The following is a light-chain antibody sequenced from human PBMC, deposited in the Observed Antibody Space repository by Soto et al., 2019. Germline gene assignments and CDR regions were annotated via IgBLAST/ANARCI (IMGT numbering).Light chain of an antibody. J-gene: IGKJ3*01. Sequence: EIVVTQSPGTLSLSPGERATLSCRASQSVSSNYLAWYQQKPGQAPRLLIYGASSRASDIPDRFSGSGSRTDFTLIISSLEPEDFAMYYCQQYGSTPVTFCPETKVDVK. CDR1: QSVSSNY. CDR2: GAS. V-gene: IGKV3-20*01. CDR3: QQYGSTPVT.